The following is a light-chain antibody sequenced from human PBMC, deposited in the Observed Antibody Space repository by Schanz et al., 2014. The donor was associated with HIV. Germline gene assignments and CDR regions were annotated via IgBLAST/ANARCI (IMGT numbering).Light chain of an antibody. CDR1: SSDVGGYDF. V-gene: IGLV2-14*01. J-gene: IGLJ1*01. Sequence: QSALTQPASVSGSPGQSITISCTGTSSDVGGYDFLSWYQQHPGKAPKLMIYEVIKRPSGVPYRFSGSKSGTSASLAITGLQAEDEADYYCQSYDSSLSGYVFGTGTKLTVL. CDR3: QSYDSSLSGYV. CDR2: EVI.